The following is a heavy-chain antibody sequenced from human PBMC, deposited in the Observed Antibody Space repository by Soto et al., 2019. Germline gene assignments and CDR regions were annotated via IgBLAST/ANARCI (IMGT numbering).Heavy chain of an antibody. CDR3: ARLRLTGYFDF. CDR1: GFTFSDHY. V-gene: IGHV3-11*05. Sequence: QVQLVESGGGLVKPGGSLRLSCVASGFTFSDHYMTWIRQAPGKGLEWLSYISTSSSYTNYADSVKGRFTISRDNAMNSLSLQMNSLRAADTAVYYCARLRLTGYFDFWGQGTLLTVSS. CDR2: ISTSSSYT. J-gene: IGHJ4*02.